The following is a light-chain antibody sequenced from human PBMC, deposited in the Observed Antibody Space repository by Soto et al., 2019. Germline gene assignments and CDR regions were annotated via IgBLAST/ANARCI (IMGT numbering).Light chain of an antibody. V-gene: IGLV2-14*01. J-gene: IGLJ2*01. Sequence: QSALTQPASVSGSPGQSITISCTGTSSDVGGYNYVSWYQQHPGKAPKLMIYDVSNRPSGVSNRFSGSKSGNTASLTISGLQAEDEADYYCSSYTSSSFQVVFGGGTKVTVL. CDR1: SSDVGGYNY. CDR3: SSYTSSSFQVV. CDR2: DVS.